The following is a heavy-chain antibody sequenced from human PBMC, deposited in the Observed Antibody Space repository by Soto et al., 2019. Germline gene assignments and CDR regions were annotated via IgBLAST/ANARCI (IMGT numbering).Heavy chain of an antibody. CDR1: GYTFTTYG. CDR2: ISTYNGNT. J-gene: IGHJ4*02. CDR3: TTKNYVDDGY. Sequence: QVQLVQSGAEVKKPGASVKVSCKASGYTFTTYGISWVRQAPGQVLEWMGWISTYNGNTNYAQKLQGRVTMTTDTPTTTAYMELRRRRSDDTAGYYWTTKNYVDDGYWGPVTLGSVYS. D-gene: IGHD4-17*01. V-gene: IGHV1-18*01.